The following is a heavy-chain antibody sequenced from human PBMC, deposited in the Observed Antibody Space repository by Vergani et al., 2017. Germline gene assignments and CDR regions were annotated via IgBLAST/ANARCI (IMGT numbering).Heavy chain of an antibody. CDR1: GGTFSSYT. CDR3: ARQGYCSSTSWYGYYYYYGMDV. D-gene: IGHD2-2*01. V-gene: IGHV1-69*02. J-gene: IGHJ6*01. Sequence: QVQLVQSGAEVKKPGSSVKVSCKASGGTFSSYTISWVRQAPGQGLEWMGRIIPILGIANYAQKFQGRVTITADKSTSTAYMELSSLRSEDTAVYYCARQGYCSSTSWYGYYYYYGMDVWGQXP. CDR2: IIPILGIA.